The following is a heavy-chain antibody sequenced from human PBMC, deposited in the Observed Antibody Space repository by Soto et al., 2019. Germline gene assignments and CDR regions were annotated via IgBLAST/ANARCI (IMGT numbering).Heavy chain of an antibody. V-gene: IGHV1-2*02. D-gene: IGHD1-1*01. CDR1: RYIFTAYF. Sequence: ASVKVSCKAPRYIFTAYFMHWVRQAPGQGLEWMGWINPNNGATHYGLSFQGRVTMTRDTSISTAYMELSSLRSDDTAVYYCASHDPGARFDPWGQGTRVTVYS. J-gene: IGHJ5*02. CDR2: INPNNGAT. CDR3: ASHDPGARFDP.